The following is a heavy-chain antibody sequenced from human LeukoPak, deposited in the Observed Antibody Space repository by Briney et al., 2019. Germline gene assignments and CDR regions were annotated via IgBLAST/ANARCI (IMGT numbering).Heavy chain of an antibody. CDR2: IYTSGST. CDR3: ARVGAYYDFWSGSYDAFDI. CDR1: GGSISSYY. Sequence: PSETLPLTCTVSGGSISSYYWSWIRQPAGKGLEWIGRIYTSGSTNYNPSLKSRVTMSVDTSKNQFSLKLSSVTAADTAVYYCARVGAYYDFWSGSYDAFDIWGQGTMVTVSS. D-gene: IGHD3-3*01. J-gene: IGHJ3*02. V-gene: IGHV4-4*07.